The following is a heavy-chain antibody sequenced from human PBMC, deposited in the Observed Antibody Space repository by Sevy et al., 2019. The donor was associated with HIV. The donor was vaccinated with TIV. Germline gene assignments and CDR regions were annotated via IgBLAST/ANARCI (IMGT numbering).Heavy chain of an antibody. Sequence: SETLSLTCTVPGGSISSYYWSWIRQPAGKGLEWIGRIYTSGSTNYNPSLKSRVTMSVDTSKNQFSLKLSSVTAADTAVYYCARDWVGATDFNYYYYGMDVWGQGTTVTVSS. J-gene: IGHJ6*02. D-gene: IGHD1-26*01. V-gene: IGHV4-4*07. CDR2: IYTSGST. CDR1: GGSISSYY. CDR3: ARDWVGATDFNYYYYGMDV.